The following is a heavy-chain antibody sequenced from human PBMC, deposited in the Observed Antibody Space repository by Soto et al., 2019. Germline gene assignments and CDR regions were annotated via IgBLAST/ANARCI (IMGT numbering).Heavy chain of an antibody. CDR2: IDHSGST. D-gene: IGHD6-6*01. Sequence: PSETLSLTCTVSGGSISSGGYYWTWIRQPPGTGLEWIGEIDHSGSTTYNPSLKSRVTISVDTSNNQISLKLSSVTAADTAVYYCARDMRRGYSSSSGRGGWFDPWGQGTLVTVSS. CDR1: GGSISSGGYY. CDR3: ARDMRRGYSSSSGRGGWFDP. J-gene: IGHJ5*02. V-gene: IGHV4-30-4*08.